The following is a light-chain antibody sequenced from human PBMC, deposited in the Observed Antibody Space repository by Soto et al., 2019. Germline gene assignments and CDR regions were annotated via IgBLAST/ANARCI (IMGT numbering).Light chain of an antibody. CDR2: LGD. J-gene: IGLJ1*01. CDR1: TSNIGTFY. Sequence: QSVLTQPPSASSTPGQTVTISCSGSTSNIGTFYVYWYQHLPGTAPKHLIYLGDQRASGVSDRFSGSKSGTSASLAINGLRSDDEADYYCAAWDDNLNAYVFGSGTKLTVL. V-gene: IGLV1-47*02. CDR3: AAWDDNLNAYV.